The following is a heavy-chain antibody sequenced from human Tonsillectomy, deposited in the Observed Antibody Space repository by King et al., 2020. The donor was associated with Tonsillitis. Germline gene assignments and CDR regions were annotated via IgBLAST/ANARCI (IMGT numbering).Heavy chain of an antibody. V-gene: IGHV3-7*01. J-gene: IGHJ5*02. Sequence: VQLVESGGGLIQPGGSLRLSCAASGFTFSSYWMSWVRQAPGQGLEWVANLKQDGSEKSYVDSLKGRFTISRDNAKNSLYLQMTSLRAEDTAVYYCARGGYSYGPNWFDPWGQGTLVTVSS. CDR2: LKQDGSEK. CDR3: ARGGYSYGPNWFDP. CDR1: GFTFSSYW. D-gene: IGHD5-18*01.